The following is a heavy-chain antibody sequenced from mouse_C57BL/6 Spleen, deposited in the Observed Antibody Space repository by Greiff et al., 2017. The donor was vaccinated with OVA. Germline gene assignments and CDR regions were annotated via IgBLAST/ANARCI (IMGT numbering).Heavy chain of an antibody. V-gene: IGHV1-4*01. CDR2: INPSSGYT. CDR3: AGGTDWYFDV. J-gene: IGHJ1*03. CDR1: GYTFTSYT. D-gene: IGHD4-1*01. Sequence: VQLKESGAELARPGASVKMSCKASGYTFTSYTMHWVKQRPGQGLEWIGYINPSSGYTKYNQKFKDKATLTADKSSSTAYMQLSSLTSEDSAVYYCAGGTDWYFDVWGTGTTVTVSS.